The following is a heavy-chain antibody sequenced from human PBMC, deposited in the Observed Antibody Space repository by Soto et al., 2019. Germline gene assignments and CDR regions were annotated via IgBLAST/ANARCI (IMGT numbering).Heavy chain of an antibody. Sequence: GGSLRLSCAASGFTFSSYGMHWVRQAPGKGLEWVAVISYDGSNKDYADSVKGRFTISRDNSKNTLYLQINSLRAEDTAVYYCAVGGRYSSGWFPIDYWGQGTLVTVSS. CDR3: AVGGRYSSGWFPIDY. D-gene: IGHD6-19*01. V-gene: IGHV3-30*03. J-gene: IGHJ4*02. CDR2: ISYDGSNK. CDR1: GFTFSSYG.